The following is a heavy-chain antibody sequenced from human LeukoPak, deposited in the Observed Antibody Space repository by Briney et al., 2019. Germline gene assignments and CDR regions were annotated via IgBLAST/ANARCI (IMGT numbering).Heavy chain of an antibody. J-gene: IGHJ6*03. D-gene: IGHD5-12*01. V-gene: IGHV4-4*07. CDR3: ARAGSGYDYYFYYYMDV. CDR2: IYTSGST. Sequence: SETLSLTCTVSGGSFSGNYWTWIRQPAGKGLEWVGRIYTSGSTNYNPSLKSRVTMSVDTSKNHFSLKLSSVTAADTPVYYCARAGSGYDYYFYYYMDVWGKGTTVTVSS. CDR1: GGSFSGNY.